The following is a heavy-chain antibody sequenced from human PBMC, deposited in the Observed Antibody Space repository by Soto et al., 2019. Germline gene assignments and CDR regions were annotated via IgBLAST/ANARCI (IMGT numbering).Heavy chain of an antibody. J-gene: IGHJ6*02. CDR2: SGINT. D-gene: IGHD3-22*01. Sequence: GGSLRLSCAASGFTFSTYAMNWVRQAPGQGLEWVSISGINTFYADAVKDRFTISRDNSKNTMYLQMNSLRAEDKAVYYCAREVPYYNDNRAYGMDVWGQGTTVTVSS. CDR3: AREVPYYNDNRAYGMDV. V-gene: IGHV3-23*01. CDR1: GFTFSTYA.